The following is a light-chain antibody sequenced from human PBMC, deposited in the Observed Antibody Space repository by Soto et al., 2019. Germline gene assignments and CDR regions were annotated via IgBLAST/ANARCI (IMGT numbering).Light chain of an antibody. Sequence: IQMTQSPSSLSASVGDRVTITFGTSQSISSYLNWYQQKPGKAPKLLIYAASSLQSGVPSRFSGSGSGTDFTLTISSLQPEDFATYYCQQSYSTPRTFGQGTKVDIK. CDR3: QQSYSTPRT. V-gene: IGKV1-39*01. CDR2: AAS. CDR1: QSISSY. J-gene: IGKJ1*01.